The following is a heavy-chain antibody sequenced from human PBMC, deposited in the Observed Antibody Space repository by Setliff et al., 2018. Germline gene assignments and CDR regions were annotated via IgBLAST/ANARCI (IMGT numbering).Heavy chain of an antibody. V-gene: IGHV4-4*07. D-gene: IGHD2-2*01. J-gene: IGHJ4*02. CDR3: ARAIVVVPPNALKVNFDH. Sequence: SETLSLTCTVSGDSISNYYWIRQTAGKGLEWIGSIYAGEATYYNPSLESRVVISVDSSKKRFSLKVSSVTAADTAVYYCARAIVVVPPNALKVNFDHWGPGVQVTVSS. CDR2: IYAGEAT. CDR1: GDSISNYY.